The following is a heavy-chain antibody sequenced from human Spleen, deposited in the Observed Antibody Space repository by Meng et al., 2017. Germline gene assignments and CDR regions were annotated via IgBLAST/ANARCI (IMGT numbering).Heavy chain of an antibody. V-gene: IGHV4-34*01. Sequence: QVQLQEWGAGLLKPSETLSLTCVVDGGSSSRYYVSWIRQPPGKGLEWIGEINLSGRTNYNPSLRSRLTLSVDTSQNHFSLKLTSVTAADTAVYYCARGMSYSDAAGAYWGQGTLVTASS. CDR1: GGSSSRYY. CDR3: ARGMSYSDAAGAY. CDR2: INLSGRT. J-gene: IGHJ4*02. D-gene: IGHD3-22*01.